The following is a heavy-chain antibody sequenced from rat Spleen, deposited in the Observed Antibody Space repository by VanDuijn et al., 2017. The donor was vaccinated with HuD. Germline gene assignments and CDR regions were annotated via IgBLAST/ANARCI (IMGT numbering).Heavy chain of an antibody. CDR3: VRLLGAPDWYFDF. Sequence: EVQLVESGGGLVQPGRSLKLSCAASGFIFSNYGMAWVRQAPTKGLEWVATISYDGSSTYYRGSVKGRFTISRDNAKSTLYLQMDSLRSEDTATYYCVRLLGAPDWYFDFWGPGTMVTVSS. CDR2: ISYDGSST. J-gene: IGHJ1*01. V-gene: IGHV5-29*01. D-gene: IGHD5-1*01. CDR1: GFIFSNYG.